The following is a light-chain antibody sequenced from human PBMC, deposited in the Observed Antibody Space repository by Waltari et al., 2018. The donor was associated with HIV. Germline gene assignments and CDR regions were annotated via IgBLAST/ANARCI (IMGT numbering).Light chain of an antibody. V-gene: IGKV1-27*01. CDR2: AAS. CDR1: QGISNS. CDR3: QKYNSAPRGFT. J-gene: IGKJ3*01. Sequence: DIQMTQSPSSLSASVGDTVTITCRASQGISNSLAWYQQEPGKVPKLLIYAASTLQSGVPSRFSGSGSETDFTLTISSLQPEDVATYYCQKYNSAPRGFTFGPGTKVD.